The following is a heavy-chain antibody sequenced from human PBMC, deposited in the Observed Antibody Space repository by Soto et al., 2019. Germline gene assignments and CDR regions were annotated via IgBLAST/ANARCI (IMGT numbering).Heavy chain of an antibody. CDR2: IIPILGIA. CDR3: ARLVDTADFDY. D-gene: IGHD5-18*01. Sequence: QVQLVQSGAEVKKPGSSVKVSCKASGGTFSSYTISWVRQAPGQGLEWMGRIIPILGIANYAQKFQGRVTITADKSTSTASMELSSLRSEDTAVYYCARLVDTADFDYWGQGTLVTVSS. CDR1: GGTFSSYT. V-gene: IGHV1-69*02. J-gene: IGHJ4*02.